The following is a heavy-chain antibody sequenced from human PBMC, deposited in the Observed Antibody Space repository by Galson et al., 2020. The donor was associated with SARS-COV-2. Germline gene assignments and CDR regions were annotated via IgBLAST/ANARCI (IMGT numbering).Heavy chain of an antibody. V-gene: IGHV5-51*01. Sequence: GEYLKISCKSSGYFFTSNWIGWARQVPGKGLEWMGIIYPADSDTRYSPSFHGQVTISVDKSINTAYLQWSSLKASDNAMYYCAMSPQLLPATDWGQGALVTVSP. CDR3: AMSPQLLPATD. CDR2: IYPADSDT. D-gene: IGHD2-2*01. J-gene: IGHJ4*02. CDR1: GYFFTSNW.